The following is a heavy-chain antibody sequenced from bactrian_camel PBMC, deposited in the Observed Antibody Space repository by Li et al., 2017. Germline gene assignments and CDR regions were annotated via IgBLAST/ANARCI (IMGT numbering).Heavy chain of an antibody. CDR3: ASDSESICYDYSY. V-gene: IGHV3S53*01. D-gene: IGHD3*01. Sequence: HVQLVESGGGSVQAGGSLRLSCTTSRRTACMAWFRQAPGKLREGVAVVDSDGRSSYSDSVKGRFTVSKDNAKHTLYLQMSSLKPEDTAMYYCASDSESICYDYSYWGQGTQVTVS. CDR2: VDSDGRS. J-gene: IGHJ4*01. CDR1: RRTAC.